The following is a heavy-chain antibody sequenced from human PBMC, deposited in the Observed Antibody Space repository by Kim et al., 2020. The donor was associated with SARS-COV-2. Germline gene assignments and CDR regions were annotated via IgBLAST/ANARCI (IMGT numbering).Heavy chain of an antibody. CDR2: VYYSGST. D-gene: IGHD6-13*01. Sequence: SETLSLTCTVSGGSISSYYWSWIRQPPGKGLEWIGYVYYSGSTNYNPSLKSRVTISVNTSKNQFSLKLSSVTAADTAVYYCSGTPYSSSWFYYYYGMDVWGQGTTVTVSS. J-gene: IGHJ6*02. CDR1: GGSISSYY. V-gene: IGHV4-59*01. CDR3: SGTPYSSSWFYYYYGMDV.